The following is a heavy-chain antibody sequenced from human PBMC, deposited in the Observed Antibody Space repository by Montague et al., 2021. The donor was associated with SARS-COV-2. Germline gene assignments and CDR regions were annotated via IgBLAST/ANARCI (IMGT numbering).Heavy chain of an antibody. V-gene: IGHV2-70*11. Sequence: PALVKPTQTLTLTCTFSGFSLSTSGMCVSWIRQPPGKALEWLARIDWDDDKYYSTSLKTRLTISKDTSKNQVVLTMTNMDPVDTATYYCARTAGTDYTGYDSDAMEVWGQGTTVTVSS. J-gene: IGHJ6*02. D-gene: IGHD3-10*01. CDR1: GFSLSTSGMC. CDR3: ARTAGTDYTGYDSDAMEV. CDR2: IDWDDDK.